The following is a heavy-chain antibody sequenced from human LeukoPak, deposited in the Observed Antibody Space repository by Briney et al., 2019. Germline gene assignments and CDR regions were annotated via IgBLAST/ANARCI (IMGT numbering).Heavy chain of an antibody. D-gene: IGHD5-12*01. CDR1: GGTFSSYA. CDR3: ARLSWLRSPYYYGMDV. CDR2: IIPIFGTA. V-gene: IGHV1-69*13. Sequence: PGASVKVSCKASGGTFSSYATSWVRQAPGQGLEWMGGIIPIFGTANYAQKFQGRVTITADESTSTAYMELSSLRSEDTAVYYCARLSWLRSPYYYGMDVWGQGTTVTVSS. J-gene: IGHJ6*02.